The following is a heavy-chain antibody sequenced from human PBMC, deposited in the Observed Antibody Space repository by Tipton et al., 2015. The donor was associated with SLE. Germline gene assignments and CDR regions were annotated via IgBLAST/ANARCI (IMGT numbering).Heavy chain of an antibody. V-gene: IGHV4-61*02. Sequence: TLSLTCTVSGGSISSGSYYWSWIRQPAGKGLEWIGRIYTSGSTNYNPSLKSRVSISVDTSKNQFSLNLRSVTAEDTAVYFCARGAYYFDSWGQGTLVTVSS. J-gene: IGHJ4*02. CDR2: IYTSGST. CDR1: GGSISSGSYY. CDR3: ARGAYYFDS.